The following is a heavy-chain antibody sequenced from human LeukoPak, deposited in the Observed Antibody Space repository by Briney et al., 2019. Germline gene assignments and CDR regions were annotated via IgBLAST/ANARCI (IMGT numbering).Heavy chain of an antibody. CDR3: ARDGSGGYYYFDY. CDR1: GGSFSGYY. V-gene: IGHV4-34*01. Sequence: SETLSLTCAVYGGSFSGYYWSWIRQPPGKGLEWIGEINHSGSTNYNPSLKSRVTISVDTSKNQFSLKLSSVTAADTAVYYCARDGSGGYYYFDYWGQGNPGHRLL. CDR2: INHSGST. D-gene: IGHD6-19*01. J-gene: IGHJ4*02.